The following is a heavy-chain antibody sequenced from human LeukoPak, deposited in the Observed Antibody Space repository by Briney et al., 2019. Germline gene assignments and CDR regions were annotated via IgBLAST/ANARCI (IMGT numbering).Heavy chain of an antibody. J-gene: IGHJ6*03. Sequence: SSETLSLTCAVYGGSFSGYYWSWIRQPPGKELEWIGEINHSGSTNYNPSLKSRVTISVDTSKNQFSLKPSSVTAADTAVYYCAGGGVTMVRGVIIGHYYYYMDVWGKGTTVIISS. CDR1: GGSFSGYY. V-gene: IGHV4-34*01. CDR3: AGGGVTMVRGVIIGHYYYYMDV. D-gene: IGHD3-10*01. CDR2: INHSGST.